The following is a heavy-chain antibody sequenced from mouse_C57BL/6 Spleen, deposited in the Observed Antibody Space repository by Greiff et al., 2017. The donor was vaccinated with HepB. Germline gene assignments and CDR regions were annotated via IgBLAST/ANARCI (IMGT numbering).Heavy chain of an antibody. Sequence: QVQLQQSGAELVKPGASVKLSCKASGYTFTSYWMQWVKQRPGQGLEWIGEIDPSDSYTNYNQKFKGKATLTVDTSSSTAYMQLSSLTSEDSAVYYWARIYQGAMDYWGQGTSVTVSS. CDR3: ARIYQGAMDY. J-gene: IGHJ4*01. CDR2: IDPSDSYT. V-gene: IGHV1-50*01. CDR1: GYTFTSYW. D-gene: IGHD1-1*01.